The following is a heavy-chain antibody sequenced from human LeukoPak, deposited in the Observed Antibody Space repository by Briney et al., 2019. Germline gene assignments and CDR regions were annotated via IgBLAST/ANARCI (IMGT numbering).Heavy chain of an antibody. CDR3: ASRGPIGIFDY. J-gene: IGHJ4*02. Sequence: KPSETLSLICTVWGGSISSYCGSWIRQPPGKAREWLGDAYKSGSAYYSPSLKSRVPLSIDTPKNQFSLKLSSVTAADTAVYYCASRGPIGIFDYWGQGTQVTVPS. CDR1: GGSISSYC. V-gene: IGHV4-59*01. D-gene: IGHD1-26*01. CDR2: AYKSGSA.